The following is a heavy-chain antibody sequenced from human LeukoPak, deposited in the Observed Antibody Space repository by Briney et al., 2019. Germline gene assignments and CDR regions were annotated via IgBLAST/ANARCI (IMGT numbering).Heavy chain of an antibody. CDR2: IIPIFGTA. J-gene: IGHJ4*02. CDR1: GGTFSSYA. D-gene: IGHD3-22*01. V-gene: IGHV1-69*13. CDR3: ARQEALYDSSGYYPPDY. Sequence: GASVKVSCKASGGTFSSYAISWVRQAPGQGLEWMGGIIPIFGTANYAQKFQGRVTITADESTSTAYMELSSLRSEDTAVYYCARQEALYDSSGYYPPDYWGQGTLVTVSS.